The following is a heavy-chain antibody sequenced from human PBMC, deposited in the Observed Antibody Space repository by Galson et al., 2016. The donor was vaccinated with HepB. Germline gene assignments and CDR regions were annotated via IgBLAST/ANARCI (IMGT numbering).Heavy chain of an antibody. V-gene: IGHV3-13*01. Sequence: SLRLSCATSGFTFSNYDMHWVPQPIGRGLEWVSGIGSRGDTYYPDSVKGRLTISRENAQNSFYLQLNCLRAEDTAVYYCARVRRSYGMDVWGQGTTVTV. CDR1: GFTFSNYD. CDR3: ARVRRSYGMDV. CDR2: IGSRGDT. J-gene: IGHJ6*02.